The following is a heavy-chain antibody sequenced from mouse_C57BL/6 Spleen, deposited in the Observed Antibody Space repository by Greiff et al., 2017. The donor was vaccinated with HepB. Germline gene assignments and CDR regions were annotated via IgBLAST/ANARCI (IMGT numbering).Heavy chain of an antibody. D-gene: IGHD2-10*01. CDR3: ARVSLSYYGNPSFDY. CDR1: GFNIKNTY. V-gene: IGHV14-3*01. CDR2: IDPANGNT. Sequence: VQLKQSVAELVRPGASVKLSCTASGFNIKNTYMHWVKQRPEQGLEWIGRIDPANGNTKYAPKFQGKATITADTSSNTAYLQLSSLTSEDTAIYYCARVSLSYYGNPSFDYWGQGTTLTVSS. J-gene: IGHJ2*01.